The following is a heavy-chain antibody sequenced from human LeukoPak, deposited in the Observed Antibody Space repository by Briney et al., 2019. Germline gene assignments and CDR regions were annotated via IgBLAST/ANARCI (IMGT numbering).Heavy chain of an antibody. D-gene: IGHD5-24*01. CDR2: IKEDGSQK. CDR1: GFTVSSNY. J-gene: IGHJ4*02. Sequence: GGSLRLSCAASGFTVSSNYMSWVRQAPGKGLEWVANIKEDGSQKYYADSLKGRFTISRDNAKNSLSLQMDSLRAADTALYYCATSRNGYPFDDWGQGTLVTVSS. V-gene: IGHV3-7*02. CDR3: ATSRNGYPFDD.